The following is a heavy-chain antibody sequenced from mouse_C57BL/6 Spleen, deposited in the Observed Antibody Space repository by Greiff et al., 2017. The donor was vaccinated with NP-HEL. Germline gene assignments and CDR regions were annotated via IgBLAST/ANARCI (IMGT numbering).Heavy chain of an antibody. V-gene: IGHV1-64*01. J-gene: IGHJ1*03. Sequence: QVQLQQPGAELVKPGASVKLSCKASGYTFTSYWMHWVKQRPGQGLEWIGMIHPNSGSTNYNEKFKSKATLTVDKSSSTAYMQLSSLPSEDSAVYYCARFPGSSPAHWYFDVWGTGTTVTVSS. CDR2: IHPNSGST. CDR3: ARFPGSSPAHWYFDV. CDR1: GYTFTSYW. D-gene: IGHD1-1*01.